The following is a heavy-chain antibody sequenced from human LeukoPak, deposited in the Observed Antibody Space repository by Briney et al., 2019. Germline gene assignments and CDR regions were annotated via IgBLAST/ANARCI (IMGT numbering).Heavy chain of an antibody. CDR2: ISSSSYI. J-gene: IGHJ4*02. Sequence: GGSLRLSCAASGFTFSSYSMNWVRQAPGKGLEWVSSISSSSYIYYADSVKGRFTISRDNAKNSLYLQMNSLRAEDMAVDYCARDVVAAMVSSFDYWGQGTLVTVSS. CDR3: ARDVVAAMVSSFDY. D-gene: IGHD5-18*01. V-gene: IGHV3-21*01. CDR1: GFTFSSYS.